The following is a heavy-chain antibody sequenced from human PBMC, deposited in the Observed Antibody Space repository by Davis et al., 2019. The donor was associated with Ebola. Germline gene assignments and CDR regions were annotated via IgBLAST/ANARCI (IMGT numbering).Heavy chain of an antibody. CDR1: VYTFTSYD. CDR3: ARAPSYRSSKWDWLDT. D-gene: IGHD1-26*01. CDR2: MNPNSGNT. Sequence: ASVPVSCKPSVYTFTSYDINWVRQATGHALQWMGWMNPNSGNTGYAQKFQGRVTMTRNTSISTAYMELSSLRFEDTAVYYCARAPSYRSSKWDWLDTWGQGTLVTVSS. V-gene: IGHV1-8*01. J-gene: IGHJ5*02.